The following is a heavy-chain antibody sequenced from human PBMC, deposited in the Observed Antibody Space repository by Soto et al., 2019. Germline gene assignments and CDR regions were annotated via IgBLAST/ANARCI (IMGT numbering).Heavy chain of an antibody. D-gene: IGHD6-13*01. V-gene: IGHV3-9*01. Sequence: GGSLRLSCAASGFTFDDYAMHWVRQAPGKGLEWVSGISWNSGSIGYADSVKGRFTISRDNAKTSLYLQMNSLRAEDTALYYCAKDLRAAAGTGGICYYYCYDMAVWGQGTTVTVSS. CDR2: ISWNSGSI. CDR1: GFTFDDYA. CDR3: AKDLRAAAGTGGICYYYCYDMAV. J-gene: IGHJ6*02.